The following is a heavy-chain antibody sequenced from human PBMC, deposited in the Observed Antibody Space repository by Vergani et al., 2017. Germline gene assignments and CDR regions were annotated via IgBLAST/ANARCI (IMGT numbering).Heavy chain of an antibody. CDR2: IIPVFGTA. CDR1: GGTFSSYA. CDR3: AEVGMTIFGVVMEGALDY. V-gene: IGHV1-69*01. J-gene: IGHJ4*02. D-gene: IGHD3-3*01. Sequence: QVQLVQSGAEVKKPGSSVKVSCKASGGTFSSYAISWVRQAPGQGLEWMGGIIPVFGTANYAQKFQGRVTITADESTSTAYMERSSRRSEDTAVYYCAEVGMTIFGVVMEGALDYWGQGSLVTVSS.